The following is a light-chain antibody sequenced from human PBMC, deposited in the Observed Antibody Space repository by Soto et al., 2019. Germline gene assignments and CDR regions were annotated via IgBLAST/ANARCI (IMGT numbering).Light chain of an antibody. CDR2: YDD. Sequence: QAVVTQPPSVSAAPRQRVTISCSGSSSNIENNAVNWYQQLPGKAPKLLIYYDDLLSSGVSDRFSGSKSGTSASLAISGLQAEDEADYYCSAWDDSLHGVVFGGGTKLTVL. V-gene: IGLV1-36*01. CDR3: SAWDDSLHGVV. CDR1: SSNIENNA. J-gene: IGLJ3*02.